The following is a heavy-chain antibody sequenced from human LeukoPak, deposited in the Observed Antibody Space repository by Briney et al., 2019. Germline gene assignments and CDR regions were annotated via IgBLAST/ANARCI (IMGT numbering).Heavy chain of an antibody. CDR1: GFAFSSFG. CDR2: IWYDGTNK. J-gene: IGHJ5*02. Sequence: GRSLRLSCAASGFAFSSFGMHWVRQAPCKGLEWVAVIWYDGTNKYYADSVKGRFTISRDNSKNTLYLQMNSLRAEDTAVYYCARATVTRWFDPWGQGTLVTVSS. D-gene: IGHD4-17*01. CDR3: ARATVTRWFDP. V-gene: IGHV3-33*01.